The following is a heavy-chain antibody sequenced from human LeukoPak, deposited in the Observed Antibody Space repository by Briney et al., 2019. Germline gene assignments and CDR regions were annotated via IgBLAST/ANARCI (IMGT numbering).Heavy chain of an antibody. CDR3: ARHMGTY. Sequence: PSETLSLTCTVSGGSINGYYWSWIRQPPGRGLEWIGYIYYSGSTNYNPSLESRVTISLDTSKNQFSLKLSSVTAADTAVYYCARHMGTYWGQGTLVTVSS. J-gene: IGHJ4*02. CDR2: IYYSGST. CDR1: GGSINGYY. V-gene: IGHV4-59*08. D-gene: IGHD1-1*01.